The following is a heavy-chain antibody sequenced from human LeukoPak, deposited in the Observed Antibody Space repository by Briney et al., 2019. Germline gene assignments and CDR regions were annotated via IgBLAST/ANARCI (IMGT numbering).Heavy chain of an antibody. CDR2: IYYSGST. D-gene: IGHD3-3*01. J-gene: IGHJ6*02. V-gene: IGHV4-31*03. CDR1: GGSISSGGYY. Sequence: SETLPLTCTVSGGSISSGGYYWSWIRQHPGKGLEWIGYIYYSGSTYYNPSLESRVTISVDTSKNQFSLKLSSVTAADTAVYYCARVAKDFWSGYGMDVWGQGTTVTVSS. CDR3: ARVAKDFWSGYGMDV.